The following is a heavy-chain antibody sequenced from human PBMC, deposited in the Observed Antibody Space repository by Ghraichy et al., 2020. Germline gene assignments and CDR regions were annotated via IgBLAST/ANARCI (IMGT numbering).Heavy chain of an antibody. J-gene: IGHJ4*02. CDR3: ARGLFRDGTPYDY. V-gene: IGHV1-8*01. CDR2: MNPNNGNT. D-gene: IGHD2-15*01. CDR1: GYSFTTYD. Sequence: ASVKVSCNASGYSFTTYDINWVRQATGQGPEWMGWMNPNNGNTGYAQKFQGRVTMTRSTSISTAYMELRSLRSEDTAVYYCARGLFRDGTPYDYWGQGTLVTVSS.